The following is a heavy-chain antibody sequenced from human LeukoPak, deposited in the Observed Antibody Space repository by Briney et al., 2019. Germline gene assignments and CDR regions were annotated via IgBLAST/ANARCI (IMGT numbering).Heavy chain of an antibody. J-gene: IGHJ5*02. CDR2: IYSNGST. V-gene: IGHV4-59*01. CDR1: GCTISSYY. Sequence: TSETLSLTCTVSGCTISSYYWTWIRQSPGKGLECIGYIYSNGSTNYNPSLKSRVTISVETSKNQFSLKLKSVTAADTAVYYCARGGYYGSGNDFRFDPWGQGTLVTVSS. D-gene: IGHD3-10*01. CDR3: ARGGYYGSGNDFRFDP.